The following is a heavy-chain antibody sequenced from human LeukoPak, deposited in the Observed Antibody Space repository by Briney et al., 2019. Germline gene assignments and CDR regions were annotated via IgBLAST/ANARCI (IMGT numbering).Heavy chain of an antibody. CDR1: GGSFSGYY. CDR2: INHSGST. D-gene: IGHD6-19*01. J-gene: IGHJ4*02. CDR3: AVNGYSSGWFTKNYFDY. Sequence: PSEXXSLTCAVYGGSFSGYYWSWIRQPPGKGLEWIGEINHSGSTNYNPSLTSRVTISVDTSKNQFSLKLSSVTAADTAVYYCAVNGYSSGWFTKNYFDYWGQGTLVTVSS. V-gene: IGHV4-34*01.